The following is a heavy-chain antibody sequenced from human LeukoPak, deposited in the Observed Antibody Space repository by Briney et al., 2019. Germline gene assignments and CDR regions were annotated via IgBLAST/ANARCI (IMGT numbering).Heavy chain of an antibody. Sequence: GGSLRLSCAASGFTFSSYEMNWVRQAPGKGLEWVSYISSSRSTIYYADSVKGRFTISRDNAKNSLYLQMNSLRAEDTAVYYCAREYSSSWLAFDYWGQGTLVTVSS. J-gene: IGHJ4*02. D-gene: IGHD6-13*01. CDR1: GFTFSSYE. V-gene: IGHV3-48*03. CDR2: ISSSRSTI. CDR3: AREYSSSWLAFDY.